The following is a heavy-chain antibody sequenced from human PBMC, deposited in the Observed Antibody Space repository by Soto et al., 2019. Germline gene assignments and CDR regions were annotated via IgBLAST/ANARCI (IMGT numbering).Heavy chain of an antibody. CDR2: INTGNGDT. D-gene: IGHD5-18*01. J-gene: IGHJ3*02. CDR1: GYTFTRYA. Sequence: QVQLVQSGAEVKQPGASVKVSCKSSGYTFTRYAMHWVRQAPGQGLEWLGWINTGNGDTGFSQKFQGGVSITMDTAASTTYVELSSLISEDTAVYYCARQGDSRILRDAFDIWGQGTLVTVAS. V-gene: IGHV1-3*04. CDR3: ARQGDSRILRDAFDI.